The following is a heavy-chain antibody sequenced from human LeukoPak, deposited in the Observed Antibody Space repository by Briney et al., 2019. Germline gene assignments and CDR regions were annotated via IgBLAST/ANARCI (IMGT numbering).Heavy chain of an antibody. Sequence: SETLSLTCTVSGGSISSGSYYWSWIRQPAGTGLEWIGRIYTSGSTNYNPSLKSRVTISVDTSKNQFSLKLSSVTAADTAVYYCARLLGGDYVWFDPWGQGTVVTVSS. CDR2: IYTSGST. V-gene: IGHV4-61*02. D-gene: IGHD4-17*01. J-gene: IGHJ5*02. CDR3: ARLLGGDYVWFDP. CDR1: GGSISSGSYY.